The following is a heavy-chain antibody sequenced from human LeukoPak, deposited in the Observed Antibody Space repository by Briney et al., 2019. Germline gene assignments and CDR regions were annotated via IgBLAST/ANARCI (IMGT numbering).Heavy chain of an antibody. CDR3: AGGTSGWYSVFDF. CDR1: GYTFTSNH. D-gene: IGHD6-19*01. V-gene: IGHV1-46*01. J-gene: IGHJ4*02. CDR2: INPSVDST. Sequence: ASVKVSCKASGYTFTSNHMHWVRQAPGQGLEWMGKINPSVDSTSYAQKFQGRVTMTRDTSTSTVYMDLSSLTSEDTAVYYWAGGTSGWYSVFDFWGQGTLVTVSS.